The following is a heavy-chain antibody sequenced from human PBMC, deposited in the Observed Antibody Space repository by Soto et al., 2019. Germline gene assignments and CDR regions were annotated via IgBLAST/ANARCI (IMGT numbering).Heavy chain of an antibody. Sequence: GGALRLSCAASVFSFSTYAMNWVREIPGKGLEWVASISDAGVARLHAESVRGRFTISRVNSKNMLFLQMDNLRAEDTGVYYCVKDAFGDYVGWFDSWGQGTQVTVSS. V-gene: IGHV3-23*01. D-gene: IGHD4-17*01. J-gene: IGHJ5*01. CDR1: VFSFSTYA. CDR2: ISDAGVAR. CDR3: VKDAFGDYVGWFDS.